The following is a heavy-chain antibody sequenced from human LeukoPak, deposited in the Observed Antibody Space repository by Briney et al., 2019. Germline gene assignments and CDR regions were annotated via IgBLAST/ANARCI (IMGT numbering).Heavy chain of an antibody. Sequence: ASVKVSCKVSGYTLTELSMHWVRQAPGKGLEWMGGFDPEDGETIYAQKFQGRVTMTEDTSTDTAYMELSSLRSEDTAVYYCATAPQRYSSGWSIDYWGQGTLVTVSS. CDR3: ATAPQRYSSGWSIDY. CDR1: GYTLTELS. D-gene: IGHD6-19*01. CDR2: FDPEDGET. J-gene: IGHJ4*02. V-gene: IGHV1-24*01.